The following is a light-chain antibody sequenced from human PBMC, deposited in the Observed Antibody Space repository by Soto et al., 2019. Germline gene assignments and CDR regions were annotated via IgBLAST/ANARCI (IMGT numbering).Light chain of an antibody. V-gene: IGKV1-5*03. J-gene: IGKJ1*01. Sequence: DIPMTQSPSTLSASVGDRVTITCRASQSISSWLAWYQQKPGKTPKVLIYKASSLESGVPSRFSGSGSGTEFTLTISSLQPDDFATYYCQQYNSYPWTFGQGTKVEIK. CDR1: QSISSW. CDR3: QQYNSYPWT. CDR2: KAS.